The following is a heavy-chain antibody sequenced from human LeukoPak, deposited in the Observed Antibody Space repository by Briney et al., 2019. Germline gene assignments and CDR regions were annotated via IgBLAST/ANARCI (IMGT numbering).Heavy chain of an antibody. Sequence: GGSLRLSCAASGFTFSDYDMSWVRQAPGKGLEWVSAIAYNVGSTYYAGSVKGRFTISRDNSKNTLFLQMNSLRAEDTAVYYCAKDSEGYWFDPWGQGTLVTVSS. CDR1: GFTFSDYD. CDR2: IAYNVGST. CDR3: AKDSEGYWFDP. V-gene: IGHV3-23*01. J-gene: IGHJ5*02.